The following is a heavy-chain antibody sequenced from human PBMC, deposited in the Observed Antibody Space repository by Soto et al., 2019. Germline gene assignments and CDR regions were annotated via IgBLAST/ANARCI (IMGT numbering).Heavy chain of an antibody. CDR2: ISSSSSTI. J-gene: IGHJ4*02. CDR1: GFTFSSYS. CDR3: ARGVYCSSTSCYVDYFDY. D-gene: IGHD2-2*01. V-gene: IGHV3-48*01. Sequence: PGGSLRLSCAASGFTFSSYSMNWVRQAPGKGLEWVSYISSSSSTIYYADSVKGRFTISRDNAKNSLYLQMNSLRAEDTAVYYCARGVYCSSTSCYVDYFDYWGQGTLVTVPQ.